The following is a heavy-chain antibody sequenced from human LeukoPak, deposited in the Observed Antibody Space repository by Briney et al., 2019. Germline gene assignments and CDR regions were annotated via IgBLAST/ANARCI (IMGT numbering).Heavy chain of an antibody. Sequence: ASVKVSCKASGYTFTGYYMHWVRQAPGQGLEWMGWINPNSGGTNYAQKFQGRVTMTRDTSISTAYMELSRLRSDDTAVYYCARVGYCSSTSCLRDDAFDIWGQGTMVTVSS. CDR1: GYTFTGYY. CDR3: ARVGYCSSTSCLRDDAFDI. D-gene: IGHD2-2*01. V-gene: IGHV1-2*02. CDR2: INPNSGGT. J-gene: IGHJ3*02.